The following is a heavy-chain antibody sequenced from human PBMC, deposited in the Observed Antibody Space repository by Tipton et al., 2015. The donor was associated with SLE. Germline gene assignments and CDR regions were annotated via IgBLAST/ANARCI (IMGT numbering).Heavy chain of an antibody. CDR2: ISSNGGST. V-gene: IGHV3-64D*09. Sequence: SLRLSCSASGFIFSTYSMHWVRQAPGKGLEYVSAISSNGGSTYYADSVKGRFTISRDNSKNTLYLQMSSLRAEDTAVYYCARASGSEGWYFDLWGRGTLVTVSS. D-gene: IGHD1-26*01. CDR3: ARASGSEGWYFDL. CDR1: GFIFSTYS. J-gene: IGHJ2*01.